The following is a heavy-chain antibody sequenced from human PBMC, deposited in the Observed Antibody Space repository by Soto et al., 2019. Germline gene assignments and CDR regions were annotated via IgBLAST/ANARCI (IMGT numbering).Heavy chain of an antibody. CDR3: ANGPQRFLEWLLTAGGMDV. CDR1: GFTFSSYG. Sequence: GESLKISCAASGFTFSSYGIHWVRQAPGKGLGWVAVISYDGSNKYYADSVKGRFTISRDNSKNTLYLQMNSLRAEDTAVYYCANGPQRFLEWLLTAGGMDVWGQGTTVTVYS. J-gene: IGHJ6*02. D-gene: IGHD3-3*01. V-gene: IGHV3-30*18. CDR2: ISYDGSNK.